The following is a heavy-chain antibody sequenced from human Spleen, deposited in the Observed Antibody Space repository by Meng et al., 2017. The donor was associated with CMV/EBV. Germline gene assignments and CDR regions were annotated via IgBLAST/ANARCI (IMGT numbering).Heavy chain of an antibody. CDR3: AKDIDYGDY. V-gene: IGHV3-30*02. CDR1: GFTFSSYT. J-gene: IGHJ4*02. D-gene: IGHD1-26*01. Sequence: GGSLRLSCAASGFTFSSYTMNWVRQAPGKGLEWVAFIRYDASNKYYADSVRGRFTISRDNSKNTLYLQMNSLRAEDTAVYYCAKDIDYGDYWGQGTLVTVSS. CDR2: IRYDASNK.